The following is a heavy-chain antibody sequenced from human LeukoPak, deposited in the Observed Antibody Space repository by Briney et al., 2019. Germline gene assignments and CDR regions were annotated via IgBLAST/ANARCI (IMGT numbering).Heavy chain of an antibody. J-gene: IGHJ6*04. CDR1: GFTFSNYE. CDR3: AREMVHYYGMDV. D-gene: IGHD2-8*01. Sequence: PGGSLRLSCAASGFTFSNYETNWVRQAPGKGLEWVSYISSSGSTIYYADSVKGRFTISRDNAKNSLYLQMNSLRAEDTAVYYCAREMVHYYGMDVWGKGTTVTVSS. V-gene: IGHV3-48*03. CDR2: ISSSGSTI.